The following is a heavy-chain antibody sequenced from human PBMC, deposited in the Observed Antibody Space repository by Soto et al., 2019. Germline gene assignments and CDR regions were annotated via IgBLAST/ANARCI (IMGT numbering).Heavy chain of an antibody. Sequence: PSETLSLTCTVSGGSISSYYWSWIRQPPGKGLEWIGYIYYSGSTNYNPSLKSRVTISVDTSKNQFSLKLSSVTAADTAVYFCARGIAAAGPSFLYYFDYWGQGTLVTVSS. J-gene: IGHJ4*02. CDR2: IYYSGST. CDR1: GGSISSYY. V-gene: IGHV4-59*01. D-gene: IGHD6-13*01. CDR3: ARGIAAAGPSFLYYFDY.